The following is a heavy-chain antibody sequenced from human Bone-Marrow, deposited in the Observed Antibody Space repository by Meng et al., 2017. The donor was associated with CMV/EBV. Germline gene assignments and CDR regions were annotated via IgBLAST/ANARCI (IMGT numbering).Heavy chain of an antibody. J-gene: IGHJ4*02. CDR1: GYTFTGYY. D-gene: IGHD2-2*01. Sequence: SVKVSCKASGYTFTGYYMHWVRQAPGQGLEWMGWINPNSGGTNYAQKFQGRVTMTRDTSISTAYMELSRLRSDDTAVYYCARDSLPFESSTHDYWGQGTLVTVSS. CDR2: INPNSGGT. V-gene: IGHV1-2*02. CDR3: ARDSLPFESSTHDY.